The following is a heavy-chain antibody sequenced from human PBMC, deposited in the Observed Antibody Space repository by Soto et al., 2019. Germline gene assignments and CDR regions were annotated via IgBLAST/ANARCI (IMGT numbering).Heavy chain of an antibody. Sequence: PGGSLRLSCAASGFTFSSYTMNWVRRAPGKGLEWISYISHSGSPKYYADSVKGRFTISRDNAKNSLYLQMNSLRDEDTAVYHCARGQYSMDVWGQGTTVTVSS. CDR3: ARGQYSMDV. CDR2: ISHSGSPK. CDR1: GFTFSSYT. J-gene: IGHJ6*02. V-gene: IGHV3-48*02.